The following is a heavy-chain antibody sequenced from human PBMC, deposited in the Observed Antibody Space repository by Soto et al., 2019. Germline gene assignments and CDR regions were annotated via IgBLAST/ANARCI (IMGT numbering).Heavy chain of an antibody. CDR3: AREFGEIISHTYSRGFGF. V-gene: IGHV1-46*01. D-gene: IGHD3-16*01. CDR2: INPSDGST. Sequence: QVQLVQSGAEVKKPGASVNVSCKASGYTFTNYYMHWVRQAPGQGLEWMGIINPSDGSTTYAQNLPGRLTLTADTSTHAASLELVSLLSQDTAVYYCAREFGEIISHTYSRGFGFWGLGTLVTVSS. CDR1: GYTFTNYY. J-gene: IGHJ4*02.